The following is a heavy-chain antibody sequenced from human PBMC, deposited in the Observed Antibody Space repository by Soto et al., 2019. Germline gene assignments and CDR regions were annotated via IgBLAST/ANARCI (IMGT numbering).Heavy chain of an antibody. CDR1: GFTFSNAW. CDR2: IKSKTDGGTT. D-gene: IGHD3-10*01. Sequence: GGSLRLSCAASGFTFSNAWMSWVRQAPGRGLEWVGRIKSKTDGGTTDYAAPVKGRFAISRDDSKNTLYLQMNSLKTEDTAVYYFTTGTPLRFDDTQVGHSRDYWGQGTLVTVFS. CDR3: TTGTPLRFDDTQVGHSRDY. J-gene: IGHJ4*02. V-gene: IGHV3-15*01.